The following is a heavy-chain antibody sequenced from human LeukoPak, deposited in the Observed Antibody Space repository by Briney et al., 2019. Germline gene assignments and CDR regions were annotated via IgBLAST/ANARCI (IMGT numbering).Heavy chain of an antibody. D-gene: IGHD3-22*01. CDR2: INPSGGST. CDR3: ARGHGESYYDSRGYYYGGHYFDY. J-gene: IGHJ4*02. Sequence: ASVKVSCKASGYTFTSYYMHWVRQAPGQGLEWMGIINPSGGSTIYAQKFQGRVTMTRDMSTSTVYMELSSLRSEDTAVYYCARGHGESYYDSRGYYYGGHYFDYWGQGTLVTVSS. V-gene: IGHV1-46*01. CDR1: GYTFTSYY.